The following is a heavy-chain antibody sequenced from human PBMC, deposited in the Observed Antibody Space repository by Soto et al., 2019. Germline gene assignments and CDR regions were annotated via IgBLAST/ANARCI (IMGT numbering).Heavy chain of an antibody. CDR3: ARDSDCHSTSCFFPPHV. Sequence: QLVESGGGLVKPGGSLRLSCSASGFTFSDENMSWVRQVPGKGLEWVSGISGGGSYIFYAASVQGRFSISRDNPKNSLFLEMNSLRVEDTAVYYCARDSDCHSTSCFFPPHVWGQGTTVTVSS. CDR1: GFTFSDEN. J-gene: IGHJ6*02. D-gene: IGHD2-2*01. CDR2: ISGGGSYI. V-gene: IGHV3-21*06.